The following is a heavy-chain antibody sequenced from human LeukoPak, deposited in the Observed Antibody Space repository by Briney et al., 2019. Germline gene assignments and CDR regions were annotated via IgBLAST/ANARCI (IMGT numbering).Heavy chain of an antibody. CDR3: AKAVYSSGWYRGAFDI. CDR2: ISSSGGTI. CDR1: GFTFSDYY. Sequence: GGSLRLSCAASGFTFSDYYMSWIRQAPGKGLEWVSYISSSGGTIYYADSVKGRFTISRDNSKNTLYLQMNSLRAEDTAVYYCAKAVYSSGWYRGAFDIWGQGTMVTVSS. J-gene: IGHJ3*02. D-gene: IGHD6-19*01. V-gene: IGHV3-11*04.